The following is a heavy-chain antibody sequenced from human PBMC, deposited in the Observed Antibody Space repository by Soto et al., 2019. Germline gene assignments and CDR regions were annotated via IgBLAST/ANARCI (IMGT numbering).Heavy chain of an antibody. D-gene: IGHD3-22*01. CDR3: AAQATGYFVPFDF. CDR1: GFSFGTCA. J-gene: IGHJ4*02. CDR2: ISASGDTT. V-gene: IGHV3-23*01. Sequence: EVQLLESGGGLVQPGGSLRLSCAASGFSFGTCAVSWVRQAPGKGLEWVSSISASGDTTHYAESVRGRFTISRDNSRNTLHLQMSSLTAEDTAIYSCAAQATGYFVPFDFWGRGTLVTVSS.